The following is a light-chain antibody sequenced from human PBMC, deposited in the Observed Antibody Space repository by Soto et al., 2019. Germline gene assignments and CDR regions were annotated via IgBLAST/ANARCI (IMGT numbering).Light chain of an antibody. Sequence: EIVLTQSPATLYLSPGDKALLSCRASQSVSSYLAWYQQKPGQAPRLLIYDASNRATGIPARFSGSGSGTDFTLTISSLEPEDFAVYYCQHRMDFGQGTRLEIK. CDR1: QSVSSY. CDR3: QHRMD. J-gene: IGKJ5*01. CDR2: DAS. V-gene: IGKV3-11*01.